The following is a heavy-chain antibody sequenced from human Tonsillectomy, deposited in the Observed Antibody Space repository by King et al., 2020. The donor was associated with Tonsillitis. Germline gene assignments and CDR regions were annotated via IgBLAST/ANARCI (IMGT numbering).Heavy chain of an antibody. D-gene: IGHD1-26*01. J-gene: IGHJ4*02. CDR1: GDSIKSSSYY. Sequence: PLQESGPRLVKPSETLSLTFTVPGDSIKSSSYYWGWIRQPPGQGLEWIGSIYHSGPSYYNPSLKSRVTMSTDTSKNQFLLTLSSVTAADAAVYYCARSIVGAATFDFWGQGTLVSVAS. CDR2: IYHSGPS. CDR3: ARSIVGAATFDF. V-gene: IGHV4-39*01.